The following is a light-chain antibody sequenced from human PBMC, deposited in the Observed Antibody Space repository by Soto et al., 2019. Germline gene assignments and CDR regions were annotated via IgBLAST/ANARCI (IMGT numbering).Light chain of an antibody. CDR2: AAS. CDR1: QSISSY. CDR3: QQSYSTLYT. J-gene: IGKJ2*01. V-gene: IGKV1-39*01. Sequence: DIQMTQSPSSLSASVGDRLTITCRASQSISSYLNWYQHKPGKAPKLLIYAASSLQSGVPSRFSGSGSGTDFTLTISSLQPEEFATYYCQQSYSTLYTFGQGTKLEIK.